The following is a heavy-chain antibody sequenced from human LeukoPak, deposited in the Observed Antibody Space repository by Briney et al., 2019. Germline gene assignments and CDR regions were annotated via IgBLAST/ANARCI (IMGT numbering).Heavy chain of an antibody. CDR1: EFTFSSYS. Sequence: PGGSLRLSCAASEFTFSSYSMNWVRQAPGKGLEWVSYISSSSSTIYYADSVKGRFTISRDNAKNSLYLQMNSLRAEDTAVYYCARCQDVDTADYGTYYYMDVWGKGTTVTVSS. CDR3: ARCQDVDTADYGTYYYMDV. D-gene: IGHD5-18*01. J-gene: IGHJ6*03. CDR2: ISSSSSTI. V-gene: IGHV3-48*04.